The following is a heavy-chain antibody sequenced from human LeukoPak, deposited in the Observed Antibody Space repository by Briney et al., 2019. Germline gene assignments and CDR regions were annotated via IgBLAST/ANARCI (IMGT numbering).Heavy chain of an antibody. V-gene: IGHV1-2*02. CDR3: ARRGGPYNWFDP. CDR1: GYTFTGYY. CDR2: INPNSGGT. Sequence: ASVKVSCKASGYTFTGYYMHWVRQAPGQGLEWMGWINPNSGGTNYAQKFQGRVTMTRDTSIRTAYMELSRLRSDDTAVYYCARRGGPYNWFDPWGQGTLVSVSS. J-gene: IGHJ5*02. D-gene: IGHD3-16*01.